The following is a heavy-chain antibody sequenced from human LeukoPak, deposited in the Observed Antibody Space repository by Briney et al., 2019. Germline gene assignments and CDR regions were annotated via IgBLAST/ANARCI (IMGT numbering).Heavy chain of an antibody. CDR3: ARGRDFWSGHSSAIDY. Sequence: ASVKVSCKASGYTFTGYYMHWVRQAPGQGLEWMGWINPNSGGTNYAQKLQGRVTMTRDTSISTAYMELSRLRSDDTAVCYCARGRDFWSGHSSAIDYWGQGTLVTVSS. J-gene: IGHJ4*02. CDR1: GYTFTGYY. V-gene: IGHV1-2*02. CDR2: INPNSGGT. D-gene: IGHD3-3*01.